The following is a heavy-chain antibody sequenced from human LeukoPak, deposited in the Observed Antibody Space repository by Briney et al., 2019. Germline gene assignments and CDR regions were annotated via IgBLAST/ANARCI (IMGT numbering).Heavy chain of an antibody. D-gene: IGHD2-15*01. CDR3: ARTGYCSGGSCYEDY. CDR1: GYTFTSYG. V-gene: IGHV1-69*13. Sequence: GASVKVSCKASGYTFTSYGISWVRQAPGQGLEWMGGIIPIFGTANYAQKFQGRVTITADESTSTAYMELSSLRSEDTAVYYCARTGYCSGGSCYEDYWGQGTLVTVSS. CDR2: IIPIFGTA. J-gene: IGHJ4*02.